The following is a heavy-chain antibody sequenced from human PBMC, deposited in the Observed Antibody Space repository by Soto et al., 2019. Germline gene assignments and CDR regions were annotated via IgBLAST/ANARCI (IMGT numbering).Heavy chain of an antibody. V-gene: IGHV3-74*01. CDR1: GFTFSNYW. CDR2: INGDGSST. J-gene: IGHJ4*02. Sequence: EVQLVESGGGLVQPGGSLRLSCAASGFTFSNYWMHWVRQAPGKGLVWVSRINGDGSSTNYADSVKGRFTISRDNAKNTLYLQMNSLRAEDTAVYYCARGGYYYGSGNDYWGQGTLVTVSS. D-gene: IGHD3-10*01. CDR3: ARGGYYYGSGNDY.